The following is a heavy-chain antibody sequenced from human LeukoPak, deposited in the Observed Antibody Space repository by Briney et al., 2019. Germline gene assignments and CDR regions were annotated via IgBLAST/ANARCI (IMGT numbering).Heavy chain of an antibody. CDR2: INPNSGGT. CDR3: ASAMAVADTGFDY. J-gene: IGHJ4*02. D-gene: IGHD6-19*01. CDR1: GYTFTGYY. V-gene: IGHV1-2*02. Sequence: ASVKVSCKASGYTFTGYYMHWVRQAPGQGLEWMGWINPNSGGTNYAQKFEGRVTMTRDTSISTAYMELSRLRSDDTAVYYCASAMAVADTGFDYWGQGTLVTVSS.